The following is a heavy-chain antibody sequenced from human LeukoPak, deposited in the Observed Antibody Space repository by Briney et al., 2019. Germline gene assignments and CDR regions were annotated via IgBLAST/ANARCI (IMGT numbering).Heavy chain of an antibody. CDR3: AREKVGATLD. D-gene: IGHD1-26*01. J-gene: IGHJ4*02. Sequence: GASVKVSCKASGGTFSSYAISWVRQAPGQGLEWMGRIIPILGIANYAQKLQGRVTMTTDTSTSTAYMELRSLRSDDTAVYYCAREKVGATLDWGQGTLVTVSS. CDR1: GGTFSSYA. CDR2: IIPILGIA. V-gene: IGHV1-69*04.